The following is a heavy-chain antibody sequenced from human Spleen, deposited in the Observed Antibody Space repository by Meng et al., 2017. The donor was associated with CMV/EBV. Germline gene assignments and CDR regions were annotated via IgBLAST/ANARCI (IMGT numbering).Heavy chain of an antibody. D-gene: IGHD3-16*01. CDR1: GYPFTGYY. V-gene: IGHV1-2*02. CDR3: AANLYDINSLRAFDS. CDR2: INPNNGDT. J-gene: IGHJ4*02. Sequence: ASVKVSCKGSGYPFTGYYIHWVRQSPRQGLEWMGWINPNNGDTNYAQRFQGRVTVTSDTSLTTAYMKLNRLRFDDTAIYFCAANLYDINSLRAFDSWGQGTLVTVSS.